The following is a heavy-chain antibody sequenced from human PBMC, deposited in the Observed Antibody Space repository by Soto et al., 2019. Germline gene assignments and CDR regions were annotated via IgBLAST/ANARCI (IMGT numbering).Heavy chain of an antibody. CDR1: GFTFSSYG. CDR2: IWYDGSEK. D-gene: IGHD2-15*01. J-gene: IGHJ6*02. Sequence: GGSLRLSCAASGFTFSSYGMHWVRQAPGKGLEWVAVIWYDGSEKYYADSVKGRFTISRDNSKNTYLQMNSLRAEDTAVYYCARDRGYDAHDYYYNAMDVWGQGTMVTVSS. CDR3: ARDRGYDAHDYYYNAMDV. V-gene: IGHV3-33*01.